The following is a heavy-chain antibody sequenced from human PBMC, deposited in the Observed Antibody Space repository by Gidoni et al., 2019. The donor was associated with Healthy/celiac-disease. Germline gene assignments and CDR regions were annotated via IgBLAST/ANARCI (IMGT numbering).Heavy chain of an antibody. CDR1: GGTFSSYA. D-gene: IGHD2-15*01. J-gene: IGHJ5*02. CDR2: IIPIFGTA. V-gene: IGHV1-69*01. CDR3: ARLYCSGGSCYHYPNWFDP. Sequence: EVKKPGSSVKVSCKASGGTFSSYAISWVRQAPGQGLEWMGGIIPIFGTANYAQKFQGRVTITADESTSTAYMELSSLRSEDTAVYYCARLYCSGGSCYHYPNWFDPWGQGTLVTVSS.